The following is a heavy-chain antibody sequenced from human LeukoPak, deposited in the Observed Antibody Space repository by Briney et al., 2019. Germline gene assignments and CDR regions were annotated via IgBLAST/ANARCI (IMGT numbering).Heavy chain of an antibody. J-gene: IGHJ6*03. CDR3: ARSDYFYYMDV. Sequence: ASVKVSCEASGYNFTGYYIHWVRQAPGQGLEWVGWINPNSGGTNHAQSFQGRVTMTRDTSISTAYMVLSRLRSDDTALYYCARSDYFYYMDVWGKGTTVTVSS. CDR2: INPNSGGT. CDR1: GYNFTGYY. V-gene: IGHV1-2*02.